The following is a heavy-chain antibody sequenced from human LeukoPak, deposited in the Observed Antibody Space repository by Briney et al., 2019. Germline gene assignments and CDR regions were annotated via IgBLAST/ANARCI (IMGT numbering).Heavy chain of an antibody. CDR3: AKADYDILTGYGSFDI. CDR1: GGSFSGYY. J-gene: IGHJ3*02. Sequence: SETLSLTCAVYGGSFSGYYWSWIRQPPGKGLEWIGEINHSGSTNYNPSLKSRVTISVDTSKNQFSLKLSSVTAADTAVYYCAKADYDILTGYGSFDIWGQGTMVTVSS. CDR2: INHSGST. V-gene: IGHV4-34*01. D-gene: IGHD3-9*01.